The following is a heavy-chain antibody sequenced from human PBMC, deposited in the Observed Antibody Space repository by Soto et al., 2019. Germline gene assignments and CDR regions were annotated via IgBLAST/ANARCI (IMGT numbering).Heavy chain of an antibody. Sequence: NPGGSLRLSCAASGFTFSDYYMSWIRQAPGKGLEWVSYISSSGSTIYYADSVKGRFTISRDNAKNSLYLQMNSLRDEDTAVYYCARAGPGGTVDNWFDPWGQGTLVTVSS. V-gene: IGHV3-11*04. D-gene: IGHD2-15*01. CDR3: ARAGPGGTVDNWFDP. CDR1: GFTFSDYY. J-gene: IGHJ5*02. CDR2: ISSSGSTI.